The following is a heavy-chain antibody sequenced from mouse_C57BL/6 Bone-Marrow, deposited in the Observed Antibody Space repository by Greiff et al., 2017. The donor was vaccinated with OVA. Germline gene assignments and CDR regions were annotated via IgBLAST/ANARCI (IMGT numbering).Heavy chain of an antibody. CDR2: ISNLAYSI. J-gene: IGHJ3*01. Sequence: EVQLVESGGGLVQPGGSLKLSCAASGFTFSDYGMAWVRQAPRKGPECVAFISNLAYSIYYADTVTGRFTISRENAKNTLYLEMSSLRSEDTAMYYCARLSHYYGSPWFAYWGQGTLVTVSA. CDR3: ARLSHYYGSPWFAY. D-gene: IGHD1-1*01. V-gene: IGHV5-15*01. CDR1: GFTFSDYG.